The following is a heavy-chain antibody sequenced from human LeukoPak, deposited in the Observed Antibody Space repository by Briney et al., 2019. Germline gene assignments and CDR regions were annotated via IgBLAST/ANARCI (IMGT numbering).Heavy chain of an antibody. J-gene: IGHJ4*02. CDR3: AKDHYYDSSGYYYY. V-gene: IGHV3-23*01. CDR2: ISGSGGST. CDR1: GFTFSSYS. Sequence: GGSLRLSCAASGFTFSSYSMSWVRQAPGKGLEWVSAISGSGGSTYYADSVKGRFTISRDNSKNTLYLQMNSLRAEDTAVYYCAKDHYYDSSGYYYYWGQGTLVTVSS. D-gene: IGHD3-22*01.